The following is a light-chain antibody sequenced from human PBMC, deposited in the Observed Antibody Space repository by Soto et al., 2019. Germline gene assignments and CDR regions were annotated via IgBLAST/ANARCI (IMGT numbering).Light chain of an antibody. CDR2: DVS. V-gene: IGLV2-11*01. J-gene: IGLJ2*01. CDR3: CSYAGSYSVV. Sequence: QSALTQPRSVSGSPGQSVTISCTGTSSDVGGYNYVSWYQQHPGKAPKLMIYDVSKRTSVVPDRFSVSKSGNTASLTISGLQAEDEADYYCCSYAGSYSVVFGGGTKLTVL. CDR1: SSDVGGYNY.